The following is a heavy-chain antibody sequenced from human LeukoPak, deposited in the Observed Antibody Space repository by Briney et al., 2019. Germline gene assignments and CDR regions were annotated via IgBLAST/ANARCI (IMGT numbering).Heavy chain of an antibody. CDR3: ARTYGGYSSGWPFDY. D-gene: IGHD6-19*01. CDR2: ISAYNGNT. J-gene: IGHJ4*02. CDR1: GYTFTSYG. V-gene: IGHV1-18*01. Sequence: GSVKVSCKASGYTFTSYGISGGGQAPGQRLEGRGWISAYNGNTNYAQKLQGRVTMTTDTSTSTAYMELRSLRSDDTAVYYCARTYGGYSSGWPFDYWGQGTLVTVSS.